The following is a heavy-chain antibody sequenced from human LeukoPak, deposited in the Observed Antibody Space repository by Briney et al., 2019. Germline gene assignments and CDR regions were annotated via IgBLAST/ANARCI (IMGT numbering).Heavy chain of an antibody. J-gene: IGHJ4*02. Sequence: GGSLRLSCAASGFTFSIHAMSWVRQAPGKGLGWVSGISESGSNTYYADSVKGRFTISRDNSMNTLYLQMNSLRVEDTAVYYCVRGADTGYSSDSWGQGTLVTVSS. V-gene: IGHV3-23*01. D-gene: IGHD3-9*01. CDR1: GFTFSIHA. CDR2: ISESGSNT. CDR3: VRGADTGYSSDS.